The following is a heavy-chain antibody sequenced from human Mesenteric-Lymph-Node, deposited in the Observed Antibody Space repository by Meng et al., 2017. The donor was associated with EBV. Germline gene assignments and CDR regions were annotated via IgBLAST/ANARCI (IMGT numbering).Heavy chain of an antibody. J-gene: IGHJ4*02. CDR3: ARDLLRGVIHS. Sequence: VHLQDSGPVRVTPSRTLSPMCAVSGGAISSNICWTWLRQPPGNGLECIAKIYLSGTSTYTPSLKSRLTVSVAKSKNQFSSKLTSVPPTDTAVYYCARDLLRGVIHSWGQGPLVTVSS. D-gene: IGHD3-10*01. CDR1: GGAISSNIC. V-gene: IGHV4-4*02. CDR2: IYLSGTS.